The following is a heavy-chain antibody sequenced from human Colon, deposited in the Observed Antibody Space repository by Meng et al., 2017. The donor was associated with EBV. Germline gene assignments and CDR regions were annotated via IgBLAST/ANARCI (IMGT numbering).Heavy chain of an antibody. V-gene: IGHV7-4-1*02. Sequence: QVHLVKLASELKKPGGSVQVPCKASGYTFTSYAMNWVRQAPGQGLEWMGWINTNTGNPTYAQGFTGRFVFSLDTSVSTAYLQISSLKAEDTAVYYCARETLGYCSSTSCYIGPPNYWGQGTLVTVSS. J-gene: IGHJ4*02. CDR3: ARETLGYCSSTSCYIGPPNY. CDR1: GYTFTSYA. D-gene: IGHD2-2*01. CDR2: INTNTGNP.